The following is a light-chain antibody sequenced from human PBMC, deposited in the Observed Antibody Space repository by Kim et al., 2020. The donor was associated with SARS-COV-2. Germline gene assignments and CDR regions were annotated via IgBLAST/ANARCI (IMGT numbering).Light chain of an antibody. CDR3: QQYRSYWT. CDR1: QSITTW. Sequence: SAAVCDRVTITCRASQSITTWLASYQQKAGKAPKVLIYDASSLESGVPSRFSGSGSGTEFTLTINGLQPDDFATYYCQQYRSYWTFGQGTKVDIK. J-gene: IGKJ1*01. V-gene: IGKV1-5*01. CDR2: DAS.